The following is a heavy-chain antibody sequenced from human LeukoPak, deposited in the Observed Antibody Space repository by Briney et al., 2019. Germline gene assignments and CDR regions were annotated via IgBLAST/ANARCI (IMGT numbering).Heavy chain of an antibody. CDR1: GFTFSSYE. CDR2: ISSSGSTI. Sequence: GGSLRLSCAASGFTFSSYEMNWVRQAPGKGLEWVSYISSSGSTIYYADSVKGRFTISRDNAKNPLYLQMNSLRAEDTAVYYCARVLRFLRYFDYWGQGTLVTVSS. V-gene: IGHV3-48*03. J-gene: IGHJ4*02. CDR3: ARVLRFLRYFDY. D-gene: IGHD3-3*01.